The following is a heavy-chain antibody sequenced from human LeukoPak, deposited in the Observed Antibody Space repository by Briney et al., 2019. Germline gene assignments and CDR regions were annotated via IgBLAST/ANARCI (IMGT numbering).Heavy chain of an antibody. D-gene: IGHD5-24*01. CDR1: GGSISSYY. V-gene: IGHV4-59*01. J-gene: IGHJ6*03. CDR3: ARESGWLHSYYYYYYMGV. CDR2: IYYSGST. Sequence: PSETLSLTCTVSGGSISSYYWSWIRQPPGKGLEWIGYIYYSGSTNYNPSLKSRVTISVDTSKNQFSLKLSSVTAADTAVYYCARESGWLHSYYYYYYMGVWGKGTTVTVSS.